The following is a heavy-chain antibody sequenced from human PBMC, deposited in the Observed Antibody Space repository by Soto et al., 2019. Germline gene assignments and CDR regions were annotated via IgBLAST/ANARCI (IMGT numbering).Heavy chain of an antibody. CDR3: ARLNGGYCSGGSCYGAYYYYYMDV. Sequence: PSETLSLTCTVSGGSISSYYWSWIRQPPGKGLEWIGYIYYSGSTNYNPSLKSRVTISVDTSKNQFSLKLSSVTAADTAVYYCARLNGGYCSGGSCYGAYYYYYMDVWGKGTTVTVSS. CDR1: GGSISSYY. D-gene: IGHD2-15*01. CDR2: IYYSGST. J-gene: IGHJ6*03. V-gene: IGHV4-59*08.